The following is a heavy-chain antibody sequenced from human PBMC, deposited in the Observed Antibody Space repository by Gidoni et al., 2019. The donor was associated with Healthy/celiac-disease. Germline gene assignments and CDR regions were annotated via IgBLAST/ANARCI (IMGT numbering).Heavy chain of an antibody. V-gene: IGHV1-46*01. CDR2: INPSGGST. CDR3: ASSYYYGSGSPGGMDV. J-gene: IGHJ6*02. Sequence: QVQLVQSGAEVKKPGASVTVSCTASGYTFTSYYLHWVRQAPGQGLEWMGIINPSGGSTSYAQKFQGRVTMTRDTSTSTVYMELSSLRSEDTAVYYCASSYYYGSGSPGGMDVWGQGTTVTVSS. CDR1: GYTFTSYY. D-gene: IGHD3-10*01.